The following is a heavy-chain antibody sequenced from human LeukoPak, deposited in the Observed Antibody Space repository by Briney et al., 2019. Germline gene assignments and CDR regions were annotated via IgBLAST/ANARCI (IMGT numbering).Heavy chain of an antibody. Sequence: ASVKVSCKTSGYTFTDYDMTWVRQAPGQGLEWMGRVSPYNGNTYYSQRFQDRVTITKDTSTGTAYMDLRNRRTDDTAMYYCARNGRVRRVVKDLFEYWGQGTLVAVSS. D-gene: IGHD3-10*01. CDR2: VSPYNGNT. J-gene: IGHJ4*02. V-gene: IGHV1-18*01. CDR3: ARNGRVRRVVKDLFEY. CDR1: GYTFTDYD.